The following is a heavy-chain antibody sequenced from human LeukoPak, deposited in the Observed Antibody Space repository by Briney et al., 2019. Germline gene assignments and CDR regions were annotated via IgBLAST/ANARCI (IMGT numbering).Heavy chain of an antibody. V-gene: IGHV5-51*01. Sequence: GESLKISCKGSGYSFTSYWIGWVRQMPGKGLEWMGIIYPGDSDTRYSPSFQGQVTISADKSISTAYLQWSSLKASDTAMYYCARGRITIFGAVGDFDHWGQGTLVTVSS. CDR1: GYSFTSYW. D-gene: IGHD3-3*01. CDR3: ARGRITIFGAVGDFDH. J-gene: IGHJ4*02. CDR2: IYPGDSDT.